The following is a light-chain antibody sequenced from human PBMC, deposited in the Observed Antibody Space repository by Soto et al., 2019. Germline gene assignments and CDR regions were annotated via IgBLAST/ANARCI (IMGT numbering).Light chain of an antibody. Sequence: DIQMTQSPSTLSASVGDRVTITCRASQSITTWLAWYQQKPGQAPNLLIYDASSLQSGVPPRFSGSGSGTEFTLTISSLQPEDFATYYCQQLNSYLFTFGQGTRLDIK. CDR1: QSITTW. CDR2: DAS. J-gene: IGKJ5*01. V-gene: IGKV1-5*01. CDR3: QQLNSYLFT.